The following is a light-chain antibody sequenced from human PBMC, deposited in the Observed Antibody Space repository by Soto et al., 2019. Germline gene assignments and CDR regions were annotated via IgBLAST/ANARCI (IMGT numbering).Light chain of an antibody. J-gene: IGKJ1*01. CDR3: HQYGDIPRK. CDR2: GTS. V-gene: IGKV3-20*01. CDR1: QNVGSSY. Sequence: EIVLTQSPGSLSLSPGETATLSCRASQNVGSSYLAWYQQRPGQPPRLLIYGTSNRATGIPDRFSGSGSGTDFTLTISRLESEDSAVYYCHQYGDIPRKLGQGTKVEIK.